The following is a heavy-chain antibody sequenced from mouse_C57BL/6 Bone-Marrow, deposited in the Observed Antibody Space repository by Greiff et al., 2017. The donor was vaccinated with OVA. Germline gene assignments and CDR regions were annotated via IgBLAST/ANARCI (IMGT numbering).Heavy chain of an antibody. CDR2: IDPSDSYT. V-gene: IGHV1-50*01. CDR3: ARDYYDSFGY. J-gene: IGHJ2*01. Sequence: QVQLQQPGAELVKPGASVKLSCKASGYTFTSYWMQWVKQRPGQGLEWIGEIDPSDSYTNYNQKFKGKATLTVDTSSSTAYMQLSSLTSEDSAVXYSARDYYDSFGYWGQGTTLTVSS. CDR1: GYTFTSYW. D-gene: IGHD2-4*01.